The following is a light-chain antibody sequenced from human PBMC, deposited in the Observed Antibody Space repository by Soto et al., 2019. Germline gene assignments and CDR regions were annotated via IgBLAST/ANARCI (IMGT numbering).Light chain of an antibody. CDR3: QQYYSIASS. J-gene: IGKJ5*01. CDR2: WAS. Sequence: DIVMTQSPGSLAVSLGERATINCKSSQNVLYSSNNKNYLAWYQQKPGQSPKLLIYWASTRESGVPDRFSGSGSGTDFTLTIISLKAEDVAVYYCQQYYSIASSLGQGTRLEIK. V-gene: IGKV4-1*01. CDR1: QNVLYSSNNKNY.